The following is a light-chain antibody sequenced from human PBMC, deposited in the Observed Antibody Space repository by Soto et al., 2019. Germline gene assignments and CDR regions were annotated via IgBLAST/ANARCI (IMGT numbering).Light chain of an antibody. J-gene: IGKJ4*01. CDR2: AAS. V-gene: IGKV1-8*01. Sequence: AIRMTQSPSSFSASTGDRVTITCRASQGISSYLAWYQQKPGKAPKLLIYAASTLQSGVPSRFSGIESGTDFPFTPVSFRCKNLEPNYCQRFNSSPDPLGGG. CDR3: QRFNSSPDP. CDR1: QGISSY.